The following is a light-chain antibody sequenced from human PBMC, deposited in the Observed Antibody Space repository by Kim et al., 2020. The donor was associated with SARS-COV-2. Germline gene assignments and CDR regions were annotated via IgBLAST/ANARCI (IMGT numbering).Light chain of an antibody. CDR3: QRRGSWPPALT. CDR1: HNLGIS. V-gene: IGKV3-11*01. CDR2: VAA. J-gene: IGKJ4*01. Sequence: FPGESDTLTCRASHNLGISFAWYQQPPGPAPRLLIYVAAMSAAGIPDRFSGSGSGTDFDLTLGSLAPEHFAIYYCQRRGSWPPALTFGGGTKLEI.